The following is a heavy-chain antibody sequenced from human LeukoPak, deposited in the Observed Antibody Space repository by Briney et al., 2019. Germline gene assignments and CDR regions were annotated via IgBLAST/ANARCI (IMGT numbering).Heavy chain of an antibody. J-gene: IGHJ4*02. Sequence: SETLSLTCTVSGGSISSYYWSWIRQPPGKGLEWIGYIYYSGSTNYNPSLKSRVTISLDTSNNQFSLKLNSVTAADTAVYYCARGRQWLADFDYWGQGTLVTVSS. D-gene: IGHD6-19*01. CDR1: GGSISSYY. CDR3: ARGRQWLADFDY. V-gene: IGHV4-59*01. CDR2: IYYSGST.